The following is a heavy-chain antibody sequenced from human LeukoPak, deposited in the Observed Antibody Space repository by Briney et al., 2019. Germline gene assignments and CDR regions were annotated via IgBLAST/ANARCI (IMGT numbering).Heavy chain of an antibody. D-gene: IGHD6-19*01. CDR1: GYTFTSYD. J-gene: IGHJ3*02. CDR3: ARALGAVAGPEDAFDI. CDR2: MNPNSGNT. Sequence: GASVKLSCKTSGYTFTSYDINWVGQATGQGLEYMGWMNPNSGNTGYAKKFQGRVSITRNTSISTAYMELSSLRSEDTAVYYCARALGAVAGPEDAFDIWGQGTMVTVSS. V-gene: IGHV1-8*03.